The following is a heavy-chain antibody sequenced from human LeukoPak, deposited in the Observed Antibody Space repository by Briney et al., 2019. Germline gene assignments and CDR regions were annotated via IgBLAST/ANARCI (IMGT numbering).Heavy chain of an antibody. V-gene: IGHV3-20*04. J-gene: IGHJ4*02. D-gene: IGHD3-16*02. Sequence: TGGSLRLSCAASGFTFDDYGMSGVRQAPGKGLEWVSGINWNGGSTGYADSVKGRFTISRDNAKNSLYLQMNSLRAEDTALYYCARAGDDYVWGSYRPIDYWGQGTLVTVSS. CDR1: GFTFDDYG. CDR2: INWNGGST. CDR3: ARAGDDYVWGSYRPIDY.